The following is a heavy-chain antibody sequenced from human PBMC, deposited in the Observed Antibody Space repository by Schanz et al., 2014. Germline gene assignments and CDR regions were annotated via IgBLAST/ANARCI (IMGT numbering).Heavy chain of an antibody. CDR2: IKKDGSEK. Sequence: VQVVQSGGGLVKPGGSLTLSCAASRFTVTNAWMSWVRQAPGKGLEWVANIKKDGSEKYYVDSVKGRFTISRDNAKNSLFLQMNSLRPEDTAVYYCARGRVLESWGQGTLVTVSS. CDR3: ARGRVLES. CDR1: RFTVTNAW. V-gene: IGHV3-7*01. D-gene: IGHD1-1*01. J-gene: IGHJ5*02.